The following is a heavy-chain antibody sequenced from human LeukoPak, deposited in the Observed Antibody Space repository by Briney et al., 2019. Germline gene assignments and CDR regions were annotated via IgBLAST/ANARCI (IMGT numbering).Heavy chain of an antibody. CDR2: IYWDDDM. J-gene: IGHJ4*02. CDR3: AHRQVKEDYFDF. CDR1: GFSLTTSGAS. Sequence: SGPTLVKPTQTLTLTCTFSGFSLTTSGASVGWIRQPPGKTLEWLALIYWDDDMRHSPSLKSRLTITKDTSRNQVVLTMTNMDPVDTATYYCAHRQVKEDYFDFWGQGTLVTVSS. D-gene: IGHD4-11*01. V-gene: IGHV2-5*02.